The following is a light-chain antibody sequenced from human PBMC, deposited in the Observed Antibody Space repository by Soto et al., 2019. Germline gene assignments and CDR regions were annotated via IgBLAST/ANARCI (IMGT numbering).Light chain of an antibody. Sequence: DIQMTQSPSSVSASVGDRVTISCRASQDIDRWLAWFQHKPGKAPKLLISTASSLQSGVPSRFSVSGSGTDFTLTSASLQFEDFANYYCLQSDTFPYMFGLGTKLEIK. CDR3: LQSDTFPYM. CDR1: QDIDRW. CDR2: TAS. V-gene: IGKV1D-12*01. J-gene: IGKJ2*01.